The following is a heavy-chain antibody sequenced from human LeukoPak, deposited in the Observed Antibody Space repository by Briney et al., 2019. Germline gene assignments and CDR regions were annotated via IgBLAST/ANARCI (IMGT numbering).Heavy chain of an antibody. Sequence: ASVKVSCEASGYTFTGYYMHWVRQAPGQGLEWMGWINPNSGGTNYAQKLQGRVTMTTDTSTSTAYMELRSLRSDDTAVYYCARDYYDSSGFLGNDYWGQGTLVTVSS. J-gene: IGHJ4*02. CDR1: GYTFTGYY. CDR3: ARDYYDSSGFLGNDY. V-gene: IGHV1-2*02. CDR2: INPNSGGT. D-gene: IGHD3-22*01.